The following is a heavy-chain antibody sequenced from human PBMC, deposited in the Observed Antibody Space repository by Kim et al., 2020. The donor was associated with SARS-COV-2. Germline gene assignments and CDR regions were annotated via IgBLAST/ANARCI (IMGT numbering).Heavy chain of an antibody. J-gene: IGHJ6*02. V-gene: IGHV4-59*11. D-gene: IGHD3-10*01. CDR1: GASISSHY. CDR3: ARDTVRGGTDV. Sequence: SETLSLTCTVSGASISSHYWNWIRQSPGTGLEWMGYIYHSGSTNYNPSLKRRVSMSIDVSKNQFTLRLRSVAAADTAIYYCARDTVRGGTDVWGQGTTVTVSS. CDR2: IYHSGST.